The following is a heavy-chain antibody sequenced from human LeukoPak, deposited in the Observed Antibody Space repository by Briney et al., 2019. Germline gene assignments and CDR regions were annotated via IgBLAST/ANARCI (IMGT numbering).Heavy chain of an antibody. CDR2: ISGSGGST. J-gene: IGHJ4*02. CDR1: GFTFSSYA. CDR3: AKALTYYDILTGHYDY. D-gene: IGHD3-9*01. Sequence: GGSLRLSCAASGFTFSSYAMSWVRQAPGKGLEWVSAISGSGGSTYYADSVKGRFTISRDNSKNTLYLRMNSLRAEDTAVYYCAKALTYYDILTGHYDYWGQGTLVTVSS. V-gene: IGHV3-23*01.